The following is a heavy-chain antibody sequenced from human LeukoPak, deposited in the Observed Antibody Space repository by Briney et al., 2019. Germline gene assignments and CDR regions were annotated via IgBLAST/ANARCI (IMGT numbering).Heavy chain of an antibody. D-gene: IGHD1-26*01. CDR3: ASSYSTDYYYYYMDV. J-gene: IGHJ6*03. CDR1: GGSISSYY. V-gene: IGHV4-59*01. Sequence: SETLSLTCTVSGGSISSYYWSWIRQPLGKGLEWIGFIYYSGSTNYNPSLKGRVTISVDTSKNQFSLKLSSVTAADTAVYYCASSYSTDYYYYYMDVWGKGATVTVSS. CDR2: IYYSGST.